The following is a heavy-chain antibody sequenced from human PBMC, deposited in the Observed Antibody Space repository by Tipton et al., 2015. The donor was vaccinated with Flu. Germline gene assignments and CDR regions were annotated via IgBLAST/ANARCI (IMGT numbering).Heavy chain of an antibody. D-gene: IGHD5-12*01. Sequence: SLRLSCAASGFTFSSYAMSWVRQAPGKGLEWVSATSGGGGSTYYADSVKGRFTISRDNSKNTLYLQMNSLRAEDTAVYYCAKGGDIVATISDYWGQGTLVTVSS. CDR2: TSGGGGST. J-gene: IGHJ4*02. V-gene: IGHV3-23*01. CDR1: GFTFSSYA. CDR3: AKGGDIVATISDY.